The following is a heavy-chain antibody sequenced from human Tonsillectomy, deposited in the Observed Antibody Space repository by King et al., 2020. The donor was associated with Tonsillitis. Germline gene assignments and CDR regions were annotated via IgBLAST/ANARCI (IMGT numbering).Heavy chain of an antibody. V-gene: IGHV1-8*02. CDR2: MNPNSGNT. D-gene: IGHD3-9*01. CDR1: GYTFTSYD. J-gene: IGHJ6*02. Sequence: HEQLVQSGAEVKKPGASVKVSCKASGYTFTSYDINWVRQATGQGLEWMGWMNPNSGNTGYAQKFQGRVTMTRNTSISTAYMELSSLRSEDTAVYYCARGPTEDIRYFDWLLPHPRQYGMDVWGQGTTVTVSS. CDR3: ARGPTEDIRYFDWLLPHPRQYGMDV.